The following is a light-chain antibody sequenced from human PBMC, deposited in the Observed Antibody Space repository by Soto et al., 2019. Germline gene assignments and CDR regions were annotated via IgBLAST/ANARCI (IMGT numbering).Light chain of an antibody. CDR2: DVS. Sequence: DIQMTQSPSTLSASVGDRVTITCRASQSISNWLAWYQQKPGNAPKLLIYDVSRLESGVPSRFSGSGSGTEFIITISSLQPDDFATYYCQQYNSYPWTFGQGTKVEIK. J-gene: IGKJ1*01. V-gene: IGKV1-5*01. CDR1: QSISNW. CDR3: QQYNSYPWT.